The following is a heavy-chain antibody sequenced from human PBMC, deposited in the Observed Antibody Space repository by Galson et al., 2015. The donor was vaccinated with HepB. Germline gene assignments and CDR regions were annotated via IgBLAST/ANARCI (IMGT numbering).Heavy chain of an antibody. J-gene: IGHJ6*03. D-gene: IGHD3-10*01. V-gene: IGHV6-1*01. Sequence: CAISGDSVSGDTIAWNWIRQSPSRGLEWLGRIYYRSKWYNDYAVSVKSRITIKPDTSKNQFSLQMKSATPEDTAVYYCARDRDEGYYFMDVWGKGTSVAVSS. CDR2: IYYRSKWYN. CDR3: ARDRDEGYYFMDV. CDR1: GDSVSGDTIA.